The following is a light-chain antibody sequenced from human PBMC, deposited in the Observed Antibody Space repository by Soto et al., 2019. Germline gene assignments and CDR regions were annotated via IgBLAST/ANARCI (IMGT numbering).Light chain of an antibody. CDR1: GSDVGGYNY. V-gene: IGLV2-14*01. Sequence: QSVLNKPASVSGSPGQSIAISCTGSGSDVGGYNYVSLYQQHPGKSPKLMIYXVXXRPSGVSNRFSGSKSGNTASLTISGLQAEDEADYYCSSYTSSSTLEVFGTGTKVTVL. CDR2: XVX. J-gene: IGLJ1*01. CDR3: SSYTSSSTLEV.